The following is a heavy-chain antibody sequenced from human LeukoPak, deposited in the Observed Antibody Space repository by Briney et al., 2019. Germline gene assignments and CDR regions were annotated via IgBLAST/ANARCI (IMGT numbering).Heavy chain of an antibody. CDR2: ISSSGSTI. CDR1: GFTFSSYA. V-gene: IGHV3-48*03. J-gene: IGHJ6*04. Sequence: GGSPRLSCAASGFTFSSYAMSWVRQAPGKGLEWVSYISSSGSTIYYADSVKGRFTISRDNAKNSLYLQMNSLRAEDTAVYYCAELGITMIGGVWGKGTTVTISS. CDR3: AELGITMIGGV. D-gene: IGHD3-10*02.